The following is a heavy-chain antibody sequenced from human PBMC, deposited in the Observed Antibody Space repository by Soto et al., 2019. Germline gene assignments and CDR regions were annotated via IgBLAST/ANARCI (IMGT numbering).Heavy chain of an antibody. CDR2: ISWNSGSI. J-gene: IGHJ4*02. CDR3: AKDIETTTYYFDY. Sequence: EVQLVESGGGLVQPGRSLRLSCAASGFTFDDYAMHWVRQAPGKGLEWVSGISWNSGSIGYADSVKGRFTISRDNAKNSLYLQMNSLRAEDTALYYCAKDIETTTYYFDYWGQGTLVTVSS. D-gene: IGHD1-1*01. CDR1: GFTFDDYA. V-gene: IGHV3-9*01.